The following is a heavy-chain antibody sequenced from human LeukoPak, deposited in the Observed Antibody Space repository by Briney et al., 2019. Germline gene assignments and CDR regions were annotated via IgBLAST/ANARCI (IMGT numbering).Heavy chain of an antibody. CDR3: ASYSGYGYFDY. Sequence: PSETLSLTCTVSGGSISSFYWSWIRQPPRKGLEWIGYIYYSGSTNYNPSLKSRVTISVDTSKNQFSLKLSSVTAADTAVYYCASYSGYGYFDYWGQGTLVTVSS. J-gene: IGHJ4*02. CDR1: GGSISSFY. CDR2: IYYSGST. V-gene: IGHV4-59*01. D-gene: IGHD5-12*01.